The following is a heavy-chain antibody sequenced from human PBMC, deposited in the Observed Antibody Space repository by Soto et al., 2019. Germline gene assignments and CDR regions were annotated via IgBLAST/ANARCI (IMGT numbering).Heavy chain of an antibody. CDR2: IRSKAYGGTT. Sequence: GGSLRLSCTASGFTFGDYAMSWFRQAPGKGLEWVGFIRSKAYGGTTEYAASVKGRFTISRDDSKSIAYLQMNSLKTEDTAVYYCTSDSGIVGPNDGYYFDYWGQGTLVTVSS. D-gene: IGHD1-26*01. CDR3: TSDSGIVGPNDGYYFDY. V-gene: IGHV3-49*03. CDR1: GFTFGDYA. J-gene: IGHJ4*02.